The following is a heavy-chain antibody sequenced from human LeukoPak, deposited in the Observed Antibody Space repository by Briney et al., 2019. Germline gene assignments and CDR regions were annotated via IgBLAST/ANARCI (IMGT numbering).Heavy chain of an antibody. V-gene: IGHV3-30-3*02. J-gene: IGHJ1*01. CDR1: GFTFSSYA. Sequence: GGSLRLSCAASGFTFSSYAMHWVRQAPGKGLEWVAVISYDGSNKYYADSVKGRFTISRDNSKNTLYLQMNSLRAEDTAVYYCAKSRRSGGLLSEYFQHWGQGTLVTVSS. CDR2: ISYDGSNK. D-gene: IGHD1-26*01. CDR3: AKSRRSGGLLSEYFQH.